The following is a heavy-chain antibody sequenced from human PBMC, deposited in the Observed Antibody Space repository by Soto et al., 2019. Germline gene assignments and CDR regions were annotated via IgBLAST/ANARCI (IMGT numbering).Heavy chain of an antibody. Sequence: QVQLVESGGGVVQPGRSLRLSCAASGFTFSSYAMHWVRQAPGKGLEWVAVISYDGSNKYYADSVKGRFTISRDNSKNTLYLQMNSLRAEDTAVYYCARALREMACPTLGYWGQGTLVTVSS. CDR3: ARALREMACPTLGY. D-gene: IGHD4-17*01. J-gene: IGHJ4*02. CDR2: ISYDGSNK. CDR1: GFTFSSYA. V-gene: IGHV3-30-3*01.